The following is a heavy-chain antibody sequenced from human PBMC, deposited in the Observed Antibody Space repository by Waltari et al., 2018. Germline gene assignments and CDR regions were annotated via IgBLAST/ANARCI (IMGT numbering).Heavy chain of an antibody. CDR2: ISWNSGSI. J-gene: IGHJ3*02. Sequence: EVQLVDSGGGLVQPGRSLRLSCAASGFTFADYAMHWVRQAPGTDLEWVSGISWNSGSIGYADSVKGRFTISRDNAKNSLYLQMNSLRAEDMALYYCAKAIKQYYYDSSGYPHDAFDIWGQGTMVTVSS. CDR3: AKAIKQYYYDSSGYPHDAFDI. D-gene: IGHD3-22*01. V-gene: IGHV3-9*03. CDR1: GFTFADYA.